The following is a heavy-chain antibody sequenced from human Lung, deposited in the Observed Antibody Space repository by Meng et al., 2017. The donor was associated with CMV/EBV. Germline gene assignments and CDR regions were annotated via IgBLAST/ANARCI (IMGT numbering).Heavy chain of an antibody. V-gene: IGHV4-4*02. CDR2: IYHSGST. J-gene: IGHJ4*02. CDR1: GGSMSSTNW. CDR3: ARADKVRFDY. Sequence: QVALQGSGPGLVEPSAALSLTCAVSGGSMSSTNWWSWVRQPPGKGLEWIGEIYHSGSTNYNPSLKSRVSISVDKSKNQFSLKLSSVAAADTAVYYCARADKVRFDYWGQGTLVTVSS.